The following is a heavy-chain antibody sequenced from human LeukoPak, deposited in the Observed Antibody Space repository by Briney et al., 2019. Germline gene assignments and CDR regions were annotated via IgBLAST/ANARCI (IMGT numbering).Heavy chain of an antibody. CDR2: INPNSGGT. CDR1: GYTFTGYY. D-gene: IGHD1-1*01. Sequence: ASVKVSCKASGYTFTGYYMHWVRQAPGQGLEWMGWINPNSGGTNYAQKFQGRVTMTRYTSISTAYMELSRLRSDDTAVYYCARGQELESAFDIWGQGTMVTVSS. CDR3: ARGQELESAFDI. J-gene: IGHJ3*02. V-gene: IGHV1-2*02.